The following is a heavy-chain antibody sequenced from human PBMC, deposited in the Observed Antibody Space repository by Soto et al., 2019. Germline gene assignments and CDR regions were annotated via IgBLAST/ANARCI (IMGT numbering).Heavy chain of an antibody. CDR1: GYTFTSYD. CDR3: ARVTRMRPGIAAAGTSFGY. Sequence: ASVKVSCKASGYTFTSYDINWVLQATGQGLEWMGWMNPNSGNTGYAQKFQGRVTMTRNTSISTAYMELSSLRSEDTAVYYCARVTRMRPGIAAAGTSFGYWGQGTLVTVSS. D-gene: IGHD6-13*01. V-gene: IGHV1-8*01. J-gene: IGHJ4*02. CDR2: MNPNSGNT.